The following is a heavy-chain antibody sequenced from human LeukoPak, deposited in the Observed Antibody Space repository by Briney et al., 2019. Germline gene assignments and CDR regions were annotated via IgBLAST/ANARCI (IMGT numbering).Heavy chain of an antibody. CDR1: GYTFTSYD. V-gene: IGHV1-8*01. J-gene: IGHJ4*02. D-gene: IGHD4-17*01. CDR2: TNPNSGNT. CDR3: ARVEDYGDYVYDRFDY. Sequence: ASVKVSCKASGYTFTSYDINWVRQATGQGLEWMGWTNPNSGNTGYAQKFQGRVTMTRNTSISTAYMELSSLRSEDTAVYYCARVEDYGDYVYDRFDYRGQGTLVTVSS.